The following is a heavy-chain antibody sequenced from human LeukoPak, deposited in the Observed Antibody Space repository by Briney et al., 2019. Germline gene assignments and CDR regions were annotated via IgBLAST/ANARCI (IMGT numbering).Heavy chain of an antibody. J-gene: IGHJ5*01. D-gene: IGHD3-3*01. CDR1: GFSFNIYA. V-gene: IGHV3-23*01. CDR2: IGSGSVDK. Sequence: GGSLRLSCAAAGFSFNIYAMGWVRQAPGKGLEWVSVIGSGSVDKHYADTVRGRFDISRDNSKNRLFLQMNSLRVEDSGVYYCAKRVPLTALDSWGQGTLVTVSS. CDR3: AKRVPLTALDS.